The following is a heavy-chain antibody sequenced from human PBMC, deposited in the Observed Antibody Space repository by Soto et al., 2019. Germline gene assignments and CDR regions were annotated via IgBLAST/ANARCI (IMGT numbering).Heavy chain of an antibody. V-gene: IGHV2-5*01. CDR2: IYWNDDK. CDR3: AHSFRKYYYDSSGYDFDI. Sequence: QITLKESGPTLVKPTQTLTLTCTFSGFSLSTSGVGVGWIRQPPGKALEWLALIYWNDDKRYSPSLKSRLTITKDTSKNQVVLTMTNMDPVDTATYYRAHSFRKYYYDSSGYDFDIWGQGTMVTVSS. J-gene: IGHJ3*02. D-gene: IGHD3-22*01. CDR1: GFSLSTSGVG.